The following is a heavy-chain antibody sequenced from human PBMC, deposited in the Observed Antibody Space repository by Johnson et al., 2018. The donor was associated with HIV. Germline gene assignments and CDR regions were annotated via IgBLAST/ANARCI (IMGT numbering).Heavy chain of an antibody. CDR3: ARAGARPFDS. CDR2: IRNDGNT. J-gene: IGHJ3*02. D-gene: IGHD1-14*01. V-gene: IGHV3-NL1*01. Sequence: QVQLVESGGGVVRPGGSLRLSCAASGFTFADYAMHLVRQTPGKGLEWVSFIRNDGNTYYADSVKGRFTISRDNSKNTLYLQMNSLRAEDTAVVDCARAGARPFDSRGQGTMVTVSS. CDR1: GFTFADYA.